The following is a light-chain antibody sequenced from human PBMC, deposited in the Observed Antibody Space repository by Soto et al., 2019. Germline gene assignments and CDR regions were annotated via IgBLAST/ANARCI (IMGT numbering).Light chain of an antibody. CDR1: QSVGSN. J-gene: IGKJ5*01. Sequence: EIVMTQSPSTLPVSAGESATLSCRASQSVGSNLAWYQHKPHKPATPPNYRVSLAATVLSAGSSGCGGGRAFTLFTSSLRSEHFADFASQHCDNYNIFSFGQGTQVE. CDR2: RVS. CDR3: QHCDNYNIFS. V-gene: IGKV3-15*01.